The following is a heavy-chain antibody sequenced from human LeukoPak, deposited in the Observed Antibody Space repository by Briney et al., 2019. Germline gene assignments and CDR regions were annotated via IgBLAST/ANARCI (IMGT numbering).Heavy chain of an antibody. V-gene: IGHV4-39*01. CDR2: IYYSGT. CDR3: ANTVNSNDWRW. D-gene: IGHD6-19*01. CDR1: GASISSSSYY. J-gene: IGHJ4*02. Sequence: ASETLSLTCTVSGASISSSSYYWGWIRQPPGKGLEWIGTIYYSGTNYNPSLKSRVSISVDTSKNQFSLKLSSVTAADTAVYYCANTVNSNDWRWGGQGTLVTVSS.